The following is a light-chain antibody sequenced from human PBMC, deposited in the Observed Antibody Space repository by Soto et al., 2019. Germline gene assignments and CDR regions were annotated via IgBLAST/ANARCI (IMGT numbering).Light chain of an antibody. J-gene: IGKJ2*01. CDR3: QLYGYSPPTYT. CDR1: QSVSSNF. Sequence: ESVLTQSPGTLSLSPGERATLSCRASQSVSSNFIAWYQQKPGRAPRLLIYAASSRATDIPDRFSGSGSQTDFTLTISRLEPEDFAMYYCQLYGYSPPTYTFGQGTKLEIK. CDR2: AAS. V-gene: IGKV3-20*01.